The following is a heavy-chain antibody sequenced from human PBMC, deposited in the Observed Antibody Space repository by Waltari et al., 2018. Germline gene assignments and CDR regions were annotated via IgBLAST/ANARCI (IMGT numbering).Heavy chain of an antibody. Sequence: EVQLVESGGDLVQPGGSLRLSCAVSGFIFSGYEMGCVRQAPGSGLEWISYSSYSGETIHYADSVQGRFTTSRDHSKNSLILQMDSLRAEDTAIYYCARDHYMDVWGKGTTVTVSS. CDR1: GFIFSGYE. V-gene: IGHV3-48*03. J-gene: IGHJ6*03. CDR2: SSYSGETI. CDR3: ARDHYMDV.